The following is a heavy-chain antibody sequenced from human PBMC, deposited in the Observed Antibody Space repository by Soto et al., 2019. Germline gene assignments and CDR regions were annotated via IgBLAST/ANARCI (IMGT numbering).Heavy chain of an antibody. V-gene: IGHV5-51*01. Sequence: GESLKISCKGSGYTFNNYWIGWVRQMPGKGLEWMGIIYPGDSDTRYSPSFQGQVTISVDRSITTAYLQWSSLKALDTAMYYCARGSEPGGTYRQRFEYWGQGILVTVSS. CDR3: ARGSEPGGTYRQRFEY. CDR1: GYTFNNYW. J-gene: IGHJ4*02. CDR2: IYPGDSDT. D-gene: IGHD3-16*02.